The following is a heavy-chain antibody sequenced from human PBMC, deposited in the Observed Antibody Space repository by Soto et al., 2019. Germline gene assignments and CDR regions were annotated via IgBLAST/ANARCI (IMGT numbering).Heavy chain of an antibody. V-gene: IGHV5-10-1*01. CDR1: GYNFDTYW. J-gene: IGHJ6*02. CDR2: IDPIDSKT. CDR3: ARRIPEAGGYYYYAFDV. D-gene: IGHD6-13*01. Sequence: PGESLKISCKGSGYNFDTYWINWVRQTPGKGLEWMGRIDPIDSKTKYSPSLEGHITISVDKSISTTYLQWSSLKASDTAIYYCARRIPEAGGYYYYAFDVWGQGTAVTVSS.